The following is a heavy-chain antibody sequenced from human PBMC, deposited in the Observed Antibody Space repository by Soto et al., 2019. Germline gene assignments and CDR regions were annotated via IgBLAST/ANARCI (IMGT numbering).Heavy chain of an antibody. CDR1: GGSISSGGYY. D-gene: IGHD3-22*01. CDR2: IYYSGST. CDR3: ASVGIEYYYHSSGSSEAFDT. Sequence: SETLSLTCTVSGGSISSGGYYWSWIRQHPGKGLEWIGYIYYSGSTYYNPSLKSRVTISVDTSKNQFSLKLSSVTAADTAVYYCASVGIEYYYHSSGSSEAFDTWGQGTMVT. V-gene: IGHV4-31*03. J-gene: IGHJ3*02.